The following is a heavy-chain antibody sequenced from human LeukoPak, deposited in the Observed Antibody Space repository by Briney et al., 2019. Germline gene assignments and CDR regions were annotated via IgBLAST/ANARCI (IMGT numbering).Heavy chain of an antibody. Sequence: GGSLRLSCAASGLIFSNHGMHWVRQAPGKGLEWVAAISYDGTKKYYADSVKGRFTISRDNFKNTLYLQMDSLRAEDTAVYYCAKDLGEQWLILYCYYGMDVWGQGTTVTVSS. J-gene: IGHJ6*02. CDR2: ISYDGTKK. V-gene: IGHV3-30*18. CDR1: GLIFSNHG. CDR3: AKDLGEQWLILYCYYGMDV. D-gene: IGHD6-19*01.